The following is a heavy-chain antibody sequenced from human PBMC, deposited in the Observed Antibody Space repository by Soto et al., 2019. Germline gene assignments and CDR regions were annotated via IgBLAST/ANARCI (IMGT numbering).Heavy chain of an antibody. V-gene: IGHV4-31*03. Sequence: QVQLQESGPGLVKPSQTLSLTCTVSGGSISSGGYYWTWIRQHPGKGLEWIGYNYYSGITYYNPSLKSRSTISLATTKNQFSLKLSSVTAADTAVYYCARGSSIAGLSYGMDVWGQGTTVSASS. CDR2: NYYSGIT. CDR1: GGSISSGGYY. D-gene: IGHD6-6*01. CDR3: ARGSSIAGLSYGMDV. J-gene: IGHJ6*02.